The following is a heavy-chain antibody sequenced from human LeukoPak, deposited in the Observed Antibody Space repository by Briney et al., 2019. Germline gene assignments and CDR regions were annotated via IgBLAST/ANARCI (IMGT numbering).Heavy chain of an antibody. Sequence: FTFSRDNSKNTLYLQMNSLRAEDTAVYYCAKDYLGIVVVPAALDAFDIWGQGTMVTVSS. D-gene: IGHD2-2*03. J-gene: IGHJ3*02. V-gene: IGHV3-23*01. CDR3: AKDYLGIVVVPAALDAFDI.